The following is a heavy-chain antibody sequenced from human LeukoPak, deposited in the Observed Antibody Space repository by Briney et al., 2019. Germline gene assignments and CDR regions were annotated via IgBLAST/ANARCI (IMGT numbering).Heavy chain of an antibody. D-gene: IGHD3-22*01. CDR3: ARGVKPKHYYDSSGLHFDY. CDR1: GGSFSGYY. Sequence: KPSETLSLTCAVYGGSFSGYYWSWIRQPPGKGLEWIGEINHSGSTNYNPSLKSRVTISVDTSKNQFSLKLGSVTAADTAVYYCARGVKPKHYYDSSGLHFDYWGQGTLVTVSS. V-gene: IGHV4-34*01. J-gene: IGHJ4*02. CDR2: INHSGST.